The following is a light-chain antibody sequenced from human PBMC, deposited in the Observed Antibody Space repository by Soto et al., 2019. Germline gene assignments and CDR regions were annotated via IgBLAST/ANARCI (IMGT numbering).Light chain of an antibody. Sequence: DIPMTQSPSTLSASVGDRVTITCRASQSISSWLAWYQQKPGKAPKLLIYKASSLESGVPSRFSGSGSGTEFPLTISSLQPDDFATYYCQQYNSYPLTFGGGTKVEI. V-gene: IGKV1-5*03. CDR2: KAS. J-gene: IGKJ4*01. CDR1: QSISSW. CDR3: QQYNSYPLT.